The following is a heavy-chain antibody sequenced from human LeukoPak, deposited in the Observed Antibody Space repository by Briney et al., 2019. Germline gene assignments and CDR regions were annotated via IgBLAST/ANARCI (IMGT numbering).Heavy chain of an antibody. Sequence: PSETLSLTCTVSGGSISSYYWSWIRQPPGKGLEWIGYIYYSGSSSYSPSLKSRVTISVDTSKNQFSLKLSSVTAADTAVYYCARDRDSSGYYYFDYWGQGTLVTVSS. CDR3: ARDRDSSGYYYFDY. CDR1: GGSISSYY. D-gene: IGHD3-22*01. V-gene: IGHV4-59*01. CDR2: IYYSGSS. J-gene: IGHJ4*02.